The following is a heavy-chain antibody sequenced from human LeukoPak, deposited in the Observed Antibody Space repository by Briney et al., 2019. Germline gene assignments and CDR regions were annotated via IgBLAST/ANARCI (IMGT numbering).Heavy chain of an antibody. CDR2: IYHSGST. CDR3: ARGGGGGHPD. J-gene: IGHJ4*02. CDR1: GYSISSGYY. Sequence: SETLSLTCTVSGYSISSGYYWGWIRQPPGKGLEWIGSIYHSGSTYYNPSLKSRVTISVDTSKNQFSLKLSSVTAADTAVYYCARGGGGGHPDWGQGTLVTVSS. D-gene: IGHD4-23*01. V-gene: IGHV4-38-2*02.